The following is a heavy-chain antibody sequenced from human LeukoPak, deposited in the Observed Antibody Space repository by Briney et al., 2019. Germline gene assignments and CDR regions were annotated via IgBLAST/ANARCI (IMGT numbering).Heavy chain of an antibody. CDR1: GFTVSNYH. CDR2: IYSGGST. D-gene: IGHD1-26*01. J-gene: IGHJ4*02. Sequence: GGSLRLSCAASGFTVSNYHMSWVRQAPGKGLEWVSAIYSGGSTYYAGSVKGRFTISRDNSKNTLYLQMNSLRAEDTAVYYCAREVGDVDLDYWGQGTLVTVSS. CDR3: AREVGDVDLDY. V-gene: IGHV3-53*01.